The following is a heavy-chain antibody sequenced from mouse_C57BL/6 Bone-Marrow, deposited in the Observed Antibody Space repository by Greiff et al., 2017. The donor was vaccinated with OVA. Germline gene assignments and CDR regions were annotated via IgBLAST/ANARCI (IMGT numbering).Heavy chain of an antibody. D-gene: IGHD1-1*01. CDR1: GYTFTSYG. CDR3: ARVVLRYYFDY. Sequence: VQRVESGAELARPGASVKLSCKASGYTFTSYGISWVKQRTGQGLEWIGEIYPRSGNTYYNEKFKGKATLTADKSSSTAYMELRSLTSEDSAVYFCARVVLRYYFDYWGQGTTLTVSS. V-gene: IGHV1-81*01. CDR2: IYPRSGNT. J-gene: IGHJ2*01.